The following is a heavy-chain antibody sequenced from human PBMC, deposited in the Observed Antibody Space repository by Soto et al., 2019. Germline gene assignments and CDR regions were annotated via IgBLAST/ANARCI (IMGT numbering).Heavy chain of an antibody. CDR2: ISYDGSNK. CDR3: AKDAPRYSGFDFSQ. CDR1: GFSLSTYG. V-gene: IGHV3-30*18. J-gene: IGHJ4*02. D-gene: IGHD5-12*01. Sequence: QVQLVESGGGVVQPGRSLRLSCEASGFSLSTYGMHWVRQAPGKGLEWVAVISYDGSNKYHADSVTGRFTISRDNSRNTLYLQMNSLRLDDTAVYYGAKDAPRYSGFDFSQWGQGTLVTVSS.